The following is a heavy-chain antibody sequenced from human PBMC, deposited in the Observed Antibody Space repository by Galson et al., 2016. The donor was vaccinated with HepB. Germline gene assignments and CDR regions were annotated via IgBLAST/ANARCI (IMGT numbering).Heavy chain of an antibody. CDR3: GHSIGWTSHY. CDR2: IYWDGDK. Sequence: PALVKPTQTLTLTCSFSGFSLTTTAVGVSWIRQPPGKALEWLALIYWDGDKEYTPSLKSRLTITKDTSKNQVVLTMTDMDPEDKATYYSGHSIGWTSHYWGQGILITVSS. V-gene: IGHV2-5*02. CDR1: GFSLTTTAVG. D-gene: IGHD6-19*01. J-gene: IGHJ4*02.